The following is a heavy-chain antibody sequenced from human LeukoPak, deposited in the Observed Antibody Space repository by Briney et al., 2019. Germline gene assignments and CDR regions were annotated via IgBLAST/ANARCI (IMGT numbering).Heavy chain of an antibody. CDR2: IYYSGST. D-gene: IGHD3-10*01. Sequence: SETLSLTCTVSGGSISSSSYYWGWIRQPPGKGLEWIGSIYYSGSTYYNPSLKSRVTISVDTSKNQFFLMLSSVTAADTAVYYCARHSRGSEYGMDVWGQGTTITVSS. CDR3: ARHSRGSEYGMDV. CDR1: GGSISSSSYY. J-gene: IGHJ6*02. V-gene: IGHV4-39*01.